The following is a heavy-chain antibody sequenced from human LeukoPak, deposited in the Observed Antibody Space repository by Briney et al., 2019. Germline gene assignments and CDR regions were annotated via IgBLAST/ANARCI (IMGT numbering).Heavy chain of an antibody. CDR1: GFTFSSYA. J-gene: IGHJ4*02. CDR2: ISYDGSNK. D-gene: IGHD3-22*01. Sequence: GGSLRLSCAASGFTFSSYAMHWVRQAPGKGLEWVAVISYDGSNKYYADSVKGRFTISRDNSKNTLYLQMNSLRAEDTAVYYCAGVDDSSGYYSLGIDYWGQGTLVTVSS. V-gene: IGHV3-30-3*01. CDR3: AGVDDSSGYYSLGIDY.